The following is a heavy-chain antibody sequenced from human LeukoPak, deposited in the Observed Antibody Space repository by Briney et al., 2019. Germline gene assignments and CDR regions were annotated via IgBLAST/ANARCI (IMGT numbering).Heavy chain of an antibody. CDR3: ARAVERYNFWSGYYRTDYYYYMEV. D-gene: IGHD3-3*01. CDR2: IFHSGRA. V-gene: IGHV4-38-2*02. J-gene: IGHJ6*03. CDR1: GSSINSADY. Sequence: PSETLSLTCTVSGSSINSADYWGWIRQPPGKGLEYIGSIFHSGRAYYNPSLESRITISMDTSKNQFSLKLDSVTAADTAVYYCARAVERYNFWSGYYRTDYYYYMEVWGKGTTVTVSS.